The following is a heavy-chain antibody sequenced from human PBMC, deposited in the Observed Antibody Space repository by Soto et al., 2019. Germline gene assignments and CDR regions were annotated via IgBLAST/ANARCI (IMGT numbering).Heavy chain of an antibody. CDR1: GFTFSSYA. D-gene: IGHD3-10*01. V-gene: IGHV3-23*01. Sequence: GGSLRLSCAASGFTFSSYAMSWVRQAPGKGLEWVSAISGSGGSTYYADSVKGRFTISRDNSKNTLYLQMNSLRSEDTAVYYWAADPGSYYYYYYYYGMDVWGQGTTVTVSS. CDR3: AADPGSYYYYYYYYGMDV. J-gene: IGHJ6*02. CDR2: ISGSGGST.